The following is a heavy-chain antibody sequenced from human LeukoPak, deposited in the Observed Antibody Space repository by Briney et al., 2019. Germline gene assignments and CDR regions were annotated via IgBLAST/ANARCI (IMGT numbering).Heavy chain of an antibody. CDR1: GYTFTSYY. CDR2: INPSGGST. CDR3: ARCIAVAGNIDNWFDP. V-gene: IGHV1-46*01. J-gene: IGHJ5*02. D-gene: IGHD6-19*01. Sequence: ASVKVSCKASGYTFTSYYMHWVRQAPGQGLEWMGIINPSGGSTSYAQKFQGRVTMTRDMSTSTVYMELSSLRSEDTAVYYCARCIAVAGNIDNWFDPWGQGTLVTVSS.